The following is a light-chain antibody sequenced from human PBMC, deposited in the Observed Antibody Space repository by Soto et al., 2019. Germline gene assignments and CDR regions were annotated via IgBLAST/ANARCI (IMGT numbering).Light chain of an antibody. J-gene: IGLJ2*01. CDR1: SSDVGGYNY. V-gene: IGLV2-11*01. CDR3: CSYAGNYLVL. Sequence: QSVLTQPRSVSGSPGQSVTISCTGTSSDVGGYNYVSWYQKYPGKAPKLMIYDVTKRPSGVPDRFSGSKSGNTASLTISGLQPEDEADYYCCSYAGNYLVLFGGGTQLTVL. CDR2: DVT.